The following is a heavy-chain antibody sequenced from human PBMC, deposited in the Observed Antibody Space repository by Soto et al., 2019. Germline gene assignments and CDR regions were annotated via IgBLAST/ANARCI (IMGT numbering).Heavy chain of an antibody. J-gene: IGHJ6*02. V-gene: IGHV1-2*02. D-gene: IGHD3-22*01. CDR1: GYTFTGYY. CDR2: VNPNNGGT. Sequence: ASVKVSCKASGYTFTGYYMHWVRQAPGQGLEWMGWVNPNNGGTNYAQKFQGRVTMTRDTSISTAYMELSRLRSDDTAVYYCAPTRLYYNIVMDVWGQGTTVTVSS. CDR3: APTRLYYNIVMDV.